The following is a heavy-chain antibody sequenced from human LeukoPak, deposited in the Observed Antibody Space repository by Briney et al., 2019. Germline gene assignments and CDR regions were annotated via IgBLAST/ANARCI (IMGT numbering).Heavy chain of an antibody. Sequence: SETLSLTCTVSGGSISSRTYYWGWIRQPPGKGLEWIASIYYSGSTSYNPSLKSRVTISVDTSKNQFSLRLSSVTAADTAVYYCARLQYGDFYFDYWGQGTLVTVSS. J-gene: IGHJ4*02. CDR2: IYYSGST. CDR1: GGSISSRTYY. V-gene: IGHV4-39*01. CDR3: ARLQYGDFYFDY. D-gene: IGHD4-17*01.